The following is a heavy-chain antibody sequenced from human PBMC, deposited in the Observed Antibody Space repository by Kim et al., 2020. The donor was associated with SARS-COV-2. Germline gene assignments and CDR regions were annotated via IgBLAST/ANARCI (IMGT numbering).Heavy chain of an antibody. CDR3: ARDGPRPAMLYYYMDV. V-gene: IGHV3-33*01. Sequence: GGSLRLSCAASGFTFSSYGMHWVRQAPGKGLEWVAVIWYDGSNKYYADSVKGRFTISRDNSKNTLYLQMNSLRAEDTAVYYCARDGPRPAMLYYYMDVWGKGTTVTVSS. D-gene: IGHD5-18*01. CDR1: GFTFSSYG. J-gene: IGHJ6*03. CDR2: IWYDGSNK.